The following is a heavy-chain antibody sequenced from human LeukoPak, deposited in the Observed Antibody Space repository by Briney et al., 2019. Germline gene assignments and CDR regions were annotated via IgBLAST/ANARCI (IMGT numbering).Heavy chain of an antibody. V-gene: IGHV4-39*01. CDR2: IYYTGNT. CDR1: GFTFSSYV. Sequence: GSLRLSCAASGFTFSSYVMSWVRQPPGKGLEYIGTIYYTGNTYYSPSLKSRVTISVDTSKNQFSLKLRSVTAADTAVYYCARHVWGTFRPDYWGQGTLVTVSS. J-gene: IGHJ4*02. CDR3: ARHVWGTFRPDY. D-gene: IGHD3-16*02.